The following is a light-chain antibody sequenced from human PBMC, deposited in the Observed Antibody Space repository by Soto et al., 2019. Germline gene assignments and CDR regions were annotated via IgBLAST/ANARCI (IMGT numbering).Light chain of an antibody. CDR3: HQYKNWPWT. Sequence: TTHPPAYLSVSPGERVTLSCTASQSVSRYLAWYQQIPGQAPRLLIHGASTGAIGVPDRFSGSGSGTEFTLTISTLQSEDSAIYYCHQYKNWPWTFGQGTKVDIK. V-gene: IGKV3-15*01. CDR2: GAS. CDR1: QSVSRY. J-gene: IGKJ1*01.